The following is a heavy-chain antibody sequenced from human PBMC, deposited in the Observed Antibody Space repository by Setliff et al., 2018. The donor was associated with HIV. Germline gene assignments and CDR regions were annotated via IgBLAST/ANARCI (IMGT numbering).Heavy chain of an antibody. CDR3: ARDYYGGFGDYDFGDYFDY. D-gene: IGHD4-17*01. V-gene: IGHV3-74*01. CDR1: GFTFSSYW. J-gene: IGHJ4*02. Sequence: GGSLRLSCAASGFTFSSYWMHWVRQAPGRGLVWVSRIRSDGSSTTYADSVKGRFTISRDNAKNSLFLQMNSLRADDTAVYYCARDYYGGFGDYDFGDYFDYWGQGALVTVSS. CDR2: IRSDGSST.